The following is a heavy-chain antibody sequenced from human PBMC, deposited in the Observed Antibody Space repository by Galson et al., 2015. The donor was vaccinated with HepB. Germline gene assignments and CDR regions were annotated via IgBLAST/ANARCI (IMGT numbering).Heavy chain of an antibody. J-gene: IGHJ1*01. CDR1: GFTFDDYA. Sequence: SLRLSCAASGFTFDDYAMHWVRQAPGKGLEWVSGISWSSGSIGYADSVKGRFTISRDNAKNSLYLQMNSLRAEDTALYYCAKGVVVVPAAISRGGGPHAEYFQHWGQGTLVTVSS. CDR3: AKGVVVVPAAISRGGGPHAEYFQH. V-gene: IGHV3-9*01. D-gene: IGHD2-2*02. CDR2: ISWSSGSI.